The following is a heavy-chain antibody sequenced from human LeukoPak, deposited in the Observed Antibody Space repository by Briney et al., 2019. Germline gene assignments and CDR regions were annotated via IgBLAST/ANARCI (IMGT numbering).Heavy chain of an antibody. D-gene: IGHD6-19*01. J-gene: IGHJ4*02. V-gene: IGHV3-48*03. CDR2: ISSSGSTT. CDR3: TTLTVASNFDY. CDR1: GFSFSVYE. Sequence: PGGSLRLSCAASGFSFSVYEMHWVRQAPGKGLEWISDISSSGSTTYYADSVRGRFSISRDNAKNSLYLQMNSLRAEDTAVYYSTTLTVASNFDYSGPGTLVTVSS.